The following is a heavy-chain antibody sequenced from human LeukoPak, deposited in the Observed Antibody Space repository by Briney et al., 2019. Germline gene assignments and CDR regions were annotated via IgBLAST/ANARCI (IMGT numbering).Heavy chain of an antibody. CDR2: IYYSGST. D-gene: IGHD5-18*01. CDR3: AREKGNSYGYDY. J-gene: IGHJ4*02. Sequence: PSETLSLTCTVSGGSISSYYWSWIRQPPGKGLEWIGYIYYSGSTNYNPSLKSRVTISVDASKNQFSLKLSSVTAADTAVYYCAREKGNSYGYDYWGQGTRVTVSS. V-gene: IGHV4-59*01. CDR1: GGSISSYY.